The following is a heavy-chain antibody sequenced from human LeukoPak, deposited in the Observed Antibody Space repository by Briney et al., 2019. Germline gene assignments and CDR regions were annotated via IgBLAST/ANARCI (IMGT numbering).Heavy chain of an antibody. Sequence: GGSLRLSCAASGFTFSNYWVNWVRQAPEKGLEWLANIKQDGSQSHYVDSVKGRFTISRDNAKNSLYLQMNTLRAEDTAVYYCARDYSASGSFDYWGQGTLVTVSS. J-gene: IGHJ4*02. CDR3: ARDYSASGSFDY. CDR1: GFTFSNYW. CDR2: IKQDGSQS. D-gene: IGHD3-10*01. V-gene: IGHV3-7*01.